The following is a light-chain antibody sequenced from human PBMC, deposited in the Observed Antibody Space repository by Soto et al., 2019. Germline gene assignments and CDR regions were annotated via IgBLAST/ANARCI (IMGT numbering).Light chain of an antibody. CDR2: DVS. Sequence: QSALTQPRSVSGSPGQSVTISCTGTSSNVGRYNHVSWYRHHPGKAPKLMIYDVSKWPSGVPDRFSGSKSGNTASLTISGLHAEDEADYYCCSYGGSLYVFGTGTKLTVL. J-gene: IGLJ1*01. V-gene: IGLV2-11*01. CDR1: SSNVGRYNH. CDR3: CSYGGSLYV.